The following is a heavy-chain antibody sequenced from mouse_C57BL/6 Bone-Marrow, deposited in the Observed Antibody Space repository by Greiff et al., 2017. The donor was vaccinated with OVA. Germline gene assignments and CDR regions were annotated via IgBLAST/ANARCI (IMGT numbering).Heavy chain of an antibody. CDR3: ARERSYGSSYWYFDV. Sequence: EVQLVESGPELVKPGASVKISCKASGYSFTDYNMNWVKQSNGKSLEWIGVINPNYGTTSYNQKFKGKATLTVDQSSSTAYMQLNSLTSEDSAVYYCARERSYGSSYWYFDVWGTGTTVTVSS. J-gene: IGHJ1*03. D-gene: IGHD1-1*01. CDR1: GYSFTDYN. V-gene: IGHV1-39*01. CDR2: INPNYGTT.